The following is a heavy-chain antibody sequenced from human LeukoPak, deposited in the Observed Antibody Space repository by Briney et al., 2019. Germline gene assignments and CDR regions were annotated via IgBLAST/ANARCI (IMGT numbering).Heavy chain of an antibody. Sequence: GSSVKVSRKASGGTFNSYAISWVRQAPGQGLEWMGGIIPICGTTNYARKFRGRVTLTADKSTRTAYMELSSLRSEDTAVYYCARDNDSRDPPHFDYWGQGTLVTVSS. CDR1: GGTFNSYA. V-gene: IGHV1-69*06. CDR2: IIPICGTT. D-gene: IGHD3-16*01. J-gene: IGHJ4*02. CDR3: ARDNDSRDPPHFDY.